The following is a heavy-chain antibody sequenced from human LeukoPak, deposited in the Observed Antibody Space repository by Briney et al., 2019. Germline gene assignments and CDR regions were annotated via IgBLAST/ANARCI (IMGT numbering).Heavy chain of an antibody. Sequence: SVKVSCKASGGTFSSYAISWVRQAPGQGLEWMGGIIPIFGTANYAQKFQGRVTITADESTSTAYMELSSLRSEDTAVYYCAREFAPVVIAVYYYYYMDVWGKGTTVTVSS. D-gene: IGHD3-22*01. V-gene: IGHV1-69*01. J-gene: IGHJ6*03. CDR1: GGTFSSYA. CDR2: IIPIFGTA. CDR3: AREFAPVVIAVYYYYYMDV.